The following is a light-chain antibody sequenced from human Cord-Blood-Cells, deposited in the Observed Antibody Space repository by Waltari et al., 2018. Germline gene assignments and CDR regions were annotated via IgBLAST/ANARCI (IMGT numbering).Light chain of an antibody. Sequence: QSALTQPASVSGSPGQSITISCTGTSSDVGSYNLVSWYQQHPGKAPKLMIYEVSKRPSGVTNRFSGSKSGHTASLTISALQAEDEADYYCCSYAGSSTSYVFRTGTKVTVL. J-gene: IGLJ1*01. V-gene: IGLV2-23*02. CDR3: CSYAGSSTSYV. CDR1: SSDVGSYNL. CDR2: EVS.